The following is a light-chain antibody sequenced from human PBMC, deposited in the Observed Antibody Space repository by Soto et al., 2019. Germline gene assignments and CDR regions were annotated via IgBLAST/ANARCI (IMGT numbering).Light chain of an antibody. J-gene: IGKJ1*01. V-gene: IGKV3-11*01. Sequence: EIVLTQSPATLSLSPGERATLSCRASQSVGTTLAWYQQTPGQAPRLLIYDASERATGIPDRFSGSGSGTDFTLTVSSLEPEDFAVYYSQLRAKWTFGQGTKVDIK. CDR1: QSVGTT. CDR3: QLRAKWT. CDR2: DAS.